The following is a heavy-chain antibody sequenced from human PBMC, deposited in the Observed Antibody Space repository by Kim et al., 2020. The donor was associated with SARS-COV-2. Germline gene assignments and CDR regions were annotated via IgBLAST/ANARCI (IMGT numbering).Heavy chain of an antibody. D-gene: IGHD3-10*01. CDR1: GGSISSSSYY. CDR2: IYYSGST. Sequence: SYTLSLTCTFSGGSISSSSYYWGWIRQPPGKGLEWIGSIYYSGSTYYNPSLKSRVTISVDTSKNQFSLKLSSVTAADTAVYYCARRFGELLYTFDYWGQGTLVTVST. CDR3: ARRFGELLYTFDY. J-gene: IGHJ4*02. V-gene: IGHV4-39*07.